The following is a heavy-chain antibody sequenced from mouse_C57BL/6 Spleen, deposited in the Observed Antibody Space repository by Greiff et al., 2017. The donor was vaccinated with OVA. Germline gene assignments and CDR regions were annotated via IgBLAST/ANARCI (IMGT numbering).Heavy chain of an antibody. CDR3: ARDAHMAHGGGYFDY. D-gene: IGHD1-1*02. V-gene: IGHV5-4*01. Sequence: EVMLVESGGGLVKPGGSLKLSCAASGFTFSSYAMSWVRQTPEKRLEWVATISDGGSYTYYPDNVKGRFTISRDNAKNNLYLHMSHLKSEDTAMYYCARDAHMAHGGGYFDYWGQGTTLTVSS. J-gene: IGHJ2*01. CDR2: ISDGGSYT. CDR1: GFTFSSYA.